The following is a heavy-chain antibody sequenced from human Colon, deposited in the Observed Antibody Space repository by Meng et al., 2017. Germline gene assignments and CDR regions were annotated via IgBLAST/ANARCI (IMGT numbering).Heavy chain of an antibody. V-gene: IGHV4-4*02. Sequence: QGQLQGSGPVLVKPSGTLSLTCSVPSGSISSSDWCSWVRLSPGKGLEWIGEFSHSGTTNYSPSLKSRSTISVDKSKSQFSLKLSSVTAADTAVYYCARNGKWGFDYWGQGTLVTVFS. CDR1: SGSISSSDW. D-gene: IGHD1-26*01. CDR2: FSHSGTT. J-gene: IGHJ4*02. CDR3: ARNGKWGFDY.